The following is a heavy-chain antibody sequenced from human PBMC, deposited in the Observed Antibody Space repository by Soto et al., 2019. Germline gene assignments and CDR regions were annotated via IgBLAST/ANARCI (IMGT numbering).Heavy chain of an antibody. V-gene: IGHV4-34*01. J-gene: IGHJ4*02. CDR2: INHSGST. CDR3: ERGQYYYDSRGFDY. D-gene: IGHD3-22*01. Sequence: PSETLSLTCSVYVGSFSGYYWSWIRQPPGKGLEWIGEINHSGSTNYNPSLKSRVTISVDTSKNQFSLKLSSVTAADTAVYYCERGQYYYDSRGFDYWGQGIVVTGS. CDR1: VGSFSGYY.